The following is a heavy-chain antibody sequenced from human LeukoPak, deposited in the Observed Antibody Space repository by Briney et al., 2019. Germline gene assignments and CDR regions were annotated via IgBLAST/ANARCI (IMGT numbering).Heavy chain of an antibody. CDR1: GFSFSSYA. J-gene: IGHJ3*02. D-gene: IGHD3-22*01. Sequence: GGSLRLSCAASGFSFSSYAMSWVRQAPGKGLEWVSAISGSGGSTYYADSVKGRFTISRDNSKNTLYLQMNSLRAEDTAVYYCARGIPNYYDSSGPPEVVAFDIWGQGTMVTVSS. CDR3: ARGIPNYYDSSGPPEVVAFDI. V-gene: IGHV3-23*01. CDR2: ISGSGGST.